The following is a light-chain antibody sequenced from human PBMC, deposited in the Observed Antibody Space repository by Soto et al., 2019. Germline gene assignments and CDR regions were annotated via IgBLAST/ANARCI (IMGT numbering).Light chain of an antibody. Sequence: EIVLTQSPGTLSLSPGERATLSCRASQSVTNSYLAWYQQKPGQAPRLFIYDASRRATGIPDRFSGSGSVTDFTLTISRLQPEDFAVYYCQQYGRSLTFGGGTKVEIK. CDR1: QSVTNSY. CDR2: DAS. J-gene: IGKJ4*01. V-gene: IGKV3-20*01. CDR3: QQYGRSLT.